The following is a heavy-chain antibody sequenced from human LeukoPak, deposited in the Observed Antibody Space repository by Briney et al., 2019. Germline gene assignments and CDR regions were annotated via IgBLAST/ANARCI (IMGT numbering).Heavy chain of an antibody. CDR2: MNPNSGNT. D-gene: IGHD2-15*01. CDR3: ARGLRYCSGGSCYIFRNGVQQAFDI. J-gene: IGHJ3*02. V-gene: IGHV1-8*01. Sequence: ASVKVSCKASGYTFTSYDINWVRQATGQGLEWMGWMNPNSGNTGYAQKFQGRVTMTRNTSISTAYMELSSLRSEDTAVYYCARGLRYCSGGSCYIFRNGVQQAFDIWGQGTMVTVSS. CDR1: GYTFTSYD.